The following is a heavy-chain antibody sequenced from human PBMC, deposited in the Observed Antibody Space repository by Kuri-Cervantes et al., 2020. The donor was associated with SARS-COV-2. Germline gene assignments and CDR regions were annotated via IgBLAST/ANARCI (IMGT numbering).Heavy chain of an antibody. Sequence: ASVKVSCKASGYTFSSYHMHWVRQAPGQGLEWMGIIYPSGGSTSYPQKFQGRVSMTSDASTTTVYMELSSLRSEDTAVYYCAIGRRGFLEWFYFDYWGQGTLVTVSS. D-gene: IGHD3-3*01. J-gene: IGHJ4*02. CDR2: IYPSGGST. CDR1: GYTFSSYH. V-gene: IGHV1-46*01. CDR3: AIGRRGFLEWFYFDY.